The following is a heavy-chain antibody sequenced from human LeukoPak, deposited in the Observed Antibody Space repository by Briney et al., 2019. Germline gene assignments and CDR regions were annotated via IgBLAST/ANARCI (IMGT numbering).Heavy chain of an antibody. J-gene: IGHJ4*02. V-gene: IGHV1-46*01. D-gene: IGHD3-22*01. CDR1: GYTFTSYY. Sequence: ASVKVSCKASGYTFTSYYMHWVRQAPGQGLEWMGIINPSGGSTSYAQKFQGRVTMTRDTSTSTVYMELSSLRSEDTAVYYCASPGYYDSSGYPLDCWGQGTLVTVSS. CDR3: ASPGYYDSSGYPLDC. CDR2: INPSGGST.